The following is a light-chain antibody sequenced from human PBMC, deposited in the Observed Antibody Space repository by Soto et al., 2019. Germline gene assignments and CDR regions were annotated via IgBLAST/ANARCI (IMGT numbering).Light chain of an antibody. J-gene: IGKJ2*01. CDR3: QQSYSTPVT. CDR1: QDINNY. Sequence: DIQMTQSPSSLSASVGDKVTITCQASQDINNYLNWYQQKPGKAPKLLIYDASHLETGVPSRFSGSGSGTDFTFAISSLQPEDIATYYCQQSYSTPVTFGQGTKLEIK. V-gene: IGKV1-33*01. CDR2: DAS.